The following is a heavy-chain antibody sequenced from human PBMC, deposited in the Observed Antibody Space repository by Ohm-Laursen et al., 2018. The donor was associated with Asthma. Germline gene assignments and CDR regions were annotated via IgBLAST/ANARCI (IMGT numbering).Heavy chain of an antibody. CDR2: IWYDGSNK. V-gene: IGHV3-33*06. CDR1: GFTFSSYG. D-gene: IGHD3-22*01. J-gene: IGHJ3*02. Sequence: SLRLSCSASGFTFSSYGMHWVRQAPGKGLEWVAVIWYDGSNKYYADSVKGRFTISRDNSKNTLYLQMNSLRAEDTAVYYCAKDQSITMIVVEDAFDIWGQGTMVTVSS. CDR3: AKDQSITMIVVEDAFDI.